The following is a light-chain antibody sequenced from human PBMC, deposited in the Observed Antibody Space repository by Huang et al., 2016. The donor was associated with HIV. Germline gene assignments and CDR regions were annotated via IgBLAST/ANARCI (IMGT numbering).Light chain of an antibody. CDR2: VSS. Sequence: DILMTQSPDSLTVSLGWRATINCRSSQSLFFSSNKRSYLAWYQKKPGQPPKLVISVSSAREAGVPDRFSGSGSETHFTLTSNSLQAEDVAVYYCQQYYHNPLTFGGGTKVEI. J-gene: IGKJ4*01. V-gene: IGKV4-1*01. CDR1: QSLFFSSNKRSY. CDR3: QQYYHNPLT.